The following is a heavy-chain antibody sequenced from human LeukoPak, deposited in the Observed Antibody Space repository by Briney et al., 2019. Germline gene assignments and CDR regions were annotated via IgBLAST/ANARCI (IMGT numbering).Heavy chain of an antibody. CDR3: AKDQSGYDTYDY. CDR1: GFTFSSYA. CDR2: VSGSGGST. J-gene: IGHJ4*02. V-gene: IGHV3-23*01. Sequence: GGSLRLSCAASGFTFSSYAMSWVRQAPGKGLEWVSAVSGSGGSTYYADSVKGRFTISRDNSKNTLYLQMNSLRAEDTAVYYCAKDQSGYDTYDYWGQGTLVTVSS. D-gene: IGHD5-12*01.